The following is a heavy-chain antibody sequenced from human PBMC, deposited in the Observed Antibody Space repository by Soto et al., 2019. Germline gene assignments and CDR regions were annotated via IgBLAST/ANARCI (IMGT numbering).Heavy chain of an antibody. D-gene: IGHD3-9*01. Sequence: QVQLVESGGGVVQPGRSLRLSCAASGFSFSSYSMHWVRQAPGKGLEWVAVLAYDVNNKFYADSVKGRFTISRDNSKNSLYLQMNNLRAEDTAVYYCARERVTGYYNVIGYWGRGTLVTVS. V-gene: IGHV3-30-3*01. CDR2: LAYDVNNK. CDR1: GFSFSSYS. CDR3: ARERVTGYYNVIGY. J-gene: IGHJ4*02.